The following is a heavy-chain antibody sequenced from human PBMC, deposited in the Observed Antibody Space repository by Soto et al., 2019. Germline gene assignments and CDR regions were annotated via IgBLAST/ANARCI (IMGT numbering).Heavy chain of an antibody. CDR3: ARDGHSDYSNFDY. D-gene: IGHD4-4*01. Sequence: QVQLVQSGAEVKKPGASVNVSCKASGYTFTSYAMHWVRQAPGQRLEWMGWINAGNGNTKYSQKIQGRVTITRDTSASTAYMELSSLRSEDTAVYYCARDGHSDYSNFDYWGQGTLVTVSS. V-gene: IGHV1-3*01. CDR1: GYTFTSYA. J-gene: IGHJ4*02. CDR2: INAGNGNT.